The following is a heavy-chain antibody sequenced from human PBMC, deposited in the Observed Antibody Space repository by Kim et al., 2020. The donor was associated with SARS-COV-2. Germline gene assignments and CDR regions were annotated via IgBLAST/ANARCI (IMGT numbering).Heavy chain of an antibody. CDR2: ISYDGSNK. J-gene: IGHJ6*02. CDR3: ANGYCSGGSCYSTYYYYGMDV. Sequence: GGSLRLSCAASGFTFSSYGMHWVRQAPGKGLEWVAVISYDGSNKYYADSVKGRFTISRDNSKNTLYLQMNSLRAEDTAVYYCANGYCSGGSCYSTYYYYGMDVWGQGTTVTVSS. V-gene: IGHV3-30*18. CDR1: GFTFSSYG. D-gene: IGHD2-15*01.